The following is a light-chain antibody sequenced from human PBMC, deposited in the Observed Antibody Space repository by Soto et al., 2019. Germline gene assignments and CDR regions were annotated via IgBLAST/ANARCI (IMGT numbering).Light chain of an antibody. Sequence: DIQMTQSPSSLSASVGDRVTITCRASQGICNSLACYQQKPGKIPTLLITAASTLRLGVPSRFRGSGSGTDFTLTTSSLQLEDAATYFWQSYNHGSTFGPGTKVDI. CDR2: AAS. J-gene: IGKJ1*01. CDR3: QSYNHGST. CDR1: QGICNS. V-gene: IGKV1-27*01.